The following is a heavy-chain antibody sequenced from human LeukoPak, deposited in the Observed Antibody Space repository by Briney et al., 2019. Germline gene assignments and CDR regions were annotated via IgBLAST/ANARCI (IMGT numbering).Heavy chain of an antibody. J-gene: IGHJ4*02. Sequence: GESLKISCRGSGYSFTSYWIGWVRQMPGKGLEWMGIIYPGDSDTRYSPSFQGQVTISADKSISTAYLQWSSLKASDTAMYYCARSPPDSSGHYLEKFDYWGQGTLVTVSS. CDR3: ARSPPDSSGHYLEKFDY. CDR1: GYSFTSYW. V-gene: IGHV5-51*01. CDR2: IYPGDSDT. D-gene: IGHD3-22*01.